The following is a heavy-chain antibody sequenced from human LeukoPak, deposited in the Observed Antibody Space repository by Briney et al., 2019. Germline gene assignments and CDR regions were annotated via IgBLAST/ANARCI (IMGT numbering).Heavy chain of an antibody. Sequence: GGSLRLSCAASGFTFSSYEMNWVRQAPGKGLEWVSSISSSSSYIYYADSVKGRFTISRDNAKNSLYLQMNSLRAEDTAVYYCARDIHSVAFDIWGQGTMVTVSS. CDR1: GFTFSSYE. V-gene: IGHV3-21*01. J-gene: IGHJ3*02. CDR3: ARDIHSVAFDI. CDR2: ISSSSSYI.